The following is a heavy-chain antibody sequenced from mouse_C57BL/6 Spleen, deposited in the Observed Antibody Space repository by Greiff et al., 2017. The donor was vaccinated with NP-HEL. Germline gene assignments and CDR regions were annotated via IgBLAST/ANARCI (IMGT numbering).Heavy chain of an antibody. J-gene: IGHJ3*01. CDR2: IHPSDSDT. CDR3: AIPAQATYWFAY. D-gene: IGHD3-2*02. Sequence: QVHVKQPGAELVKPGASVKVSCKASGYTFTSYWMHWVKQRPGQGLEWIGRIHPSDSDTNYNQKFKGKATLTVDKSSSTAYMQLSSLTSEDSAVYDCAIPAQATYWFAYWGQGTLVTVSA. CDR1: GYTFTSYW. V-gene: IGHV1-74*01.